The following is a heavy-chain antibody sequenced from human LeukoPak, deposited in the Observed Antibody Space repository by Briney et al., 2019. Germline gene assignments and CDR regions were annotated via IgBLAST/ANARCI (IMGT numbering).Heavy chain of an antibody. V-gene: IGHV4-31*03. CDR1: GGSISSGGYY. CDR2: IYYSGST. CDR3: ARSSGYSSGWYNWFDP. D-gene: IGHD6-19*01. J-gene: IGHJ5*02. Sequence: SQTLSLTCTVSGGSISSGGYYWSWIRQHPGKGLEWIGYIYYSGSTYYNPSLKSRVTISVDTSKNQFSLKLSSVTAADTAVYYCARSSGYSSGWYNWFDPWGQGTLVTVSS.